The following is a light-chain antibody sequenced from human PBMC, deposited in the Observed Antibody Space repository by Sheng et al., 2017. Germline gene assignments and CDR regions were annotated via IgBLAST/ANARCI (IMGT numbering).Light chain of an antibody. V-gene: IGLV3-25*03. Sequence: SYELTQPPSVVSVPTDRRPGSPALEMHCRSNMLIGINRSQARPLLLLIYKDTEKASGIPERFSGSTSGTTVTLTISGVQAEDEADYHCQSADSSGDYVVFGGGTKLTVL. CDR2: KDT. CDR1: HCRSN. CDR3: QSADSSGDYVV. J-gene: IGLJ2*01.